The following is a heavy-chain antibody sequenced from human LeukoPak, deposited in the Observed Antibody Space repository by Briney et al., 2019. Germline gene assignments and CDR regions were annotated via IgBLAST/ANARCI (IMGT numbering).Heavy chain of an antibody. J-gene: IGHJ4*02. CDR1: GFTFDDYA. V-gene: IGHV3-43D*03. Sequence: GGSLRLSCAASGFTFDDYAMHWVRQAPGKGLEWVSHISWDGGSTYYADSVKGRFTISRDNSKNSPYLQMNSLRAEDTALYYCAKDAGSSGEFDYWGQGTLVTVSS. CDR3: AKDAGSSGEFDY. CDR2: ISWDGGST. D-gene: IGHD6-13*01.